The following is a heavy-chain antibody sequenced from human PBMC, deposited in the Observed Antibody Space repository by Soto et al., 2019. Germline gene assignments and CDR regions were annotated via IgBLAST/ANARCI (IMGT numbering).Heavy chain of an antibody. Sequence: GASVKVSCKASGYSFTDYHIHWVRQAPGQGLEWLGRINPKSGGTSTAQKFQGWVTMTTDTSISTASMELTRLTSDDTAIYYCARGDSTDCSNGVCSFFYNHDMDVWGQGATVTVSS. J-gene: IGHJ6*02. V-gene: IGHV1-2*04. CDR2: INPKSGGT. D-gene: IGHD2-8*01. CDR1: GYSFTDYH. CDR3: ARGDSTDCSNGVCSFFYNHDMDV.